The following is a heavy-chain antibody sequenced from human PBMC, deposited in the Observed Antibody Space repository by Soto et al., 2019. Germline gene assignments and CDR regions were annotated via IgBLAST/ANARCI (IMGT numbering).Heavy chain of an antibody. J-gene: IGHJ4*02. CDR1: GFTFSSYA. CDR2: ISGSGGST. D-gene: IGHD3-22*01. Sequence: PGGSLRLSCAASGFTFSSYAMSWVRQAPGKGLEWVSAISGSGGSTYYADSVKGRFTISRDNSKNTLYLQMNSLRAEDTAVYYCAKAGRDYYDSSGKDYFDYWGQGTLVTVSS. V-gene: IGHV3-23*01. CDR3: AKAGRDYYDSSGKDYFDY.